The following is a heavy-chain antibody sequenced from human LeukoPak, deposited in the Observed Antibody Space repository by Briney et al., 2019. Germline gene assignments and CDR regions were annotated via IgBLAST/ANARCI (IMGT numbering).Heavy chain of an antibody. D-gene: IGHD2-21*01. Sequence: PGGSLRLSCAASGFTFSSYEFNWVRQAPGKGLEWVSYIGVGGNNIYYAESVRGRFTTSRDNAKNSLYLRLNSLRAEDTAVYYCARETAHCGGDCFDYWGQGTLVTVSS. CDR2: IGVGGNNI. V-gene: IGHV3-48*03. CDR1: GFTFSSYE. J-gene: IGHJ4*02. CDR3: ARETAHCGGDCFDY.